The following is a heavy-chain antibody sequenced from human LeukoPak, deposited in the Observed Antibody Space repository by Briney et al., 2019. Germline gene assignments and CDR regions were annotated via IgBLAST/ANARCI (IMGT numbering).Heavy chain of an antibody. CDR1: GGTFSSYA. CDR3: ARGYYDSSGYFPRAVYYYYYMDV. J-gene: IGHJ6*03. CDR2: IIPIFGTA. D-gene: IGHD3-22*01. Sequence: SVKVSCKASGGTFSSYAISWVRQAPGQGLEWMGGIIPIFGTANYAQKFQGRVTITADKSTSTAYMELSSLRSEDTAVYYCARGYYDSSGYFPRAVYYYYYMDVWGKGTTVTVSS. V-gene: IGHV1-69*06.